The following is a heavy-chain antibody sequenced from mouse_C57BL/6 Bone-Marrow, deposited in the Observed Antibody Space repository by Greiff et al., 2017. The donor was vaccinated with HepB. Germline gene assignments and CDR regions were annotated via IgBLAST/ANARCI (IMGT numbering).Heavy chain of an antibody. D-gene: IGHD2-5*01. V-gene: IGHV5-4*01. CDR3: ARDLYYSNFFWYFDV. J-gene: IGHJ1*03. CDR1: GFTFSSYA. CDR2: ISDGGSYT. Sequence: EVQLQESGGGLVKPGGSLKLSCAASGFTFSSYAMSWVRQTPEKRLEWVATISDGGSYTYYPDNVKGRFTISRDNAKNNLYLQMSHLKSEDTAMYYCARDLYYSNFFWYFDVWGTGTTVTVSS.